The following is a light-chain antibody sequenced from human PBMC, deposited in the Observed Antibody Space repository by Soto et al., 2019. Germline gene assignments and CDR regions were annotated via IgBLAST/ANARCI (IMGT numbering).Light chain of an antibody. CDR2: LGS. V-gene: IGKV2-28*01. CDR3: MQALQTPRT. Sequence: EIVMTQSPLSLTVTPGEPASISCKSTQSLLHSNGNTFLDWYMQKPGQSPQLLIYLGSRRAPGDPDRVAGRGSGTDFTLRISTVEADDAGIYYCMQALQTPRTFGQGTKLEI. CDR1: QSLLHSNGNTF. J-gene: IGKJ1*01.